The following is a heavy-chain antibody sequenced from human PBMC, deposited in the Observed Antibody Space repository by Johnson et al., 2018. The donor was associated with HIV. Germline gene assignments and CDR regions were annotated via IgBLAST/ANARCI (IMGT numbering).Heavy chain of an antibody. J-gene: IGHJ3*02. V-gene: IGHV3-30*14. CDR3: ARACRDGYTCDVYDI. CDR1: GFTFSSYA. CDR2: VSYDGNKK. Sequence: QVQLVESGGGVVQPGRSLRLSCAASGFTFSSYAMHWVRQAPGKGLEWVAVVSYDGNKKYYADSVRGRFTISRDNSKNTLYLQMNSLRAEDTAVYYCARACRDGYTCDVYDIWGQGTMVTVSS. D-gene: IGHD5-24*01.